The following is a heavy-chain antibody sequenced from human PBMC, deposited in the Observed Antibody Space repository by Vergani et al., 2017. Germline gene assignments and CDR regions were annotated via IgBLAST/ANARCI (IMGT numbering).Heavy chain of an antibody. CDR3: ARGGGGSELYGMDV. J-gene: IGHJ6*02. Sequence: QVQRVQSGAEVKKPGSSVKVSCKASGGTFSSYTISWVRQAPGQGLEWMGRIIPILGIANYAQKFQGRVTITADKSTITAYMELSSLRSEDTAVYYCARGGGGSELYGMDVWGQGTTVTVSS. D-gene: IGHD2-15*01. CDR2: IIPILGIA. CDR1: GGTFSSYT. V-gene: IGHV1-69*02.